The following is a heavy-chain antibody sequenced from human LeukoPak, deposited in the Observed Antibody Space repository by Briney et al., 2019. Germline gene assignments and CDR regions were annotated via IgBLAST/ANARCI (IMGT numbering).Heavy chain of an antibody. Sequence: ASVKVPCKASGYTFTSYGISWVRQAPGQGLEWMGWISAHNGNTKSTQKIQGRVTMTTDTSTSTAYMVLRSLRSDDTAVYYCAREGYSGYDYFVDYFDYWGQGTLVTVSS. CDR3: AREGYSGYDYFVDYFDY. CDR2: ISAHNGNT. J-gene: IGHJ4*02. D-gene: IGHD5-12*01. CDR1: GYTFTSYG. V-gene: IGHV1-18*01.